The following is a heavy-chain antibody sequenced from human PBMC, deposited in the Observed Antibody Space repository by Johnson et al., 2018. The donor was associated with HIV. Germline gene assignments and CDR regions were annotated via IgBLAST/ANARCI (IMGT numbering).Heavy chain of an antibody. CDR2: INWNGGRT. J-gene: IGHJ3*02. D-gene: IGHD1-20*01. CDR1: GFTFDDYG. V-gene: IGHV3-20*04. Sequence: VQLVESGGAVVRPGGSLRLSCAASGFTFDDYGMNWVRQAPGKGLEWVSGINWNGGRTGYADSVRGRFTISRDNAKNSLYLQMNSLRAEDTAVYYCAKGGYNWKFDGFDIWGQGTMVTVSS. CDR3: AKGGYNWKFDGFDI.